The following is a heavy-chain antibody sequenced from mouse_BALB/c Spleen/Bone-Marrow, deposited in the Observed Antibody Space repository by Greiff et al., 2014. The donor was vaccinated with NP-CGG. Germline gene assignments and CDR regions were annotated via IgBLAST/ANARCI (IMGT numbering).Heavy chain of an antibody. V-gene: IGHV14-3*02. J-gene: IGHJ3*01. CDR3: ATYYYGSSWGFAY. CDR2: IDPANGNT. Sequence: EVQLQQSGAELVKPGASVKLSCTASGFNIKDTYMHWVKQRPEQGLEWIGRIDPANGNTKYDPKSQGKATIPADTSSNTAYLQLSSXXXXDTAVYYCATYYYGSSWGFAYWGQGTLVTVSA. D-gene: IGHD1-1*01. CDR1: GFNIKDTY.